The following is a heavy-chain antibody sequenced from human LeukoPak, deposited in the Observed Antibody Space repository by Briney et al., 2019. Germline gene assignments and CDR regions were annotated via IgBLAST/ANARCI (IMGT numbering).Heavy chain of an antibody. D-gene: IGHD3/OR15-3a*01. CDR3: ARDLTGLFGS. V-gene: IGHV3-74*01. J-gene: IGHJ4*02. Sequence: PGGSLRLSCAASGFTFSTSWMHWVRQAPGKGLVWVSRTNTDGTTTTYADSVKDRFIISRDNAKNTLFLQMNSLRVEDTAVYYFARDLTGLFGSWGRGTLVSVSS. CDR1: GFTFSTSW. CDR2: TNTDGTTT.